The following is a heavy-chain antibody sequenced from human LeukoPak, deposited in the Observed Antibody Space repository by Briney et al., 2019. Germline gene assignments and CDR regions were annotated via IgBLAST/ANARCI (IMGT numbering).Heavy chain of an antibody. V-gene: IGHV3-74*01. CDR2: INRDGSVV. CDR3: AREDSTSFSY. J-gene: IGHJ4*02. CDR1: GFTFSSYW. Sequence: HPGGSLRPSCAASGFTFSSYWTPWVRQAPGEGLVWVSRINRDGSVVSYADSVKGRFTISRDNAKNTLYMQMNSLRAEDTAGYYFAREDSTSFSYWGQGTLVTVSS. D-gene: IGHD2-2*01.